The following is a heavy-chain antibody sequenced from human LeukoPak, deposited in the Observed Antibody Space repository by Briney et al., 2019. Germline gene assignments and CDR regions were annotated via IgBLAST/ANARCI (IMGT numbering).Heavy chain of an antibody. J-gene: IGHJ4*02. D-gene: IGHD6-19*01. CDR1: GGSISSYY. Sequence: SETLSPTSTVYGGSISSYYWSWNRQPPGNGLEWNGYTYYGGSTNTNPSLKSRVTISVGTFKTQFSVELNSVTAAGTVVYFCARGSAWYFYWGQGTLVTVSS. CDR3: ARGSAWYFY. V-gene: IGHV4-59*08. CDR2: TYYGGST.